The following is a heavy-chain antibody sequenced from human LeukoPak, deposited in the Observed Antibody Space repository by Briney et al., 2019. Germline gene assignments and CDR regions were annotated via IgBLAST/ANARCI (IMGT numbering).Heavy chain of an antibody. CDR2: IRYDGSNK. CDR1: GFIFSNYG. J-gene: IGHJ4*02. CDR3: ARDPACGGDCYGDNYFDY. D-gene: IGHD2-21*02. V-gene: IGHV3-30*02. Sequence: PGGSLRLSCAASGFIFSNYGMHWVRQAPGKGLEWVAFIRYDGSNKYYADSVKGRFTISRDNSKNTLYLQMKSLRAEDTAVYYCARDPACGGDCYGDNYFDYWGQGTLVTVSS.